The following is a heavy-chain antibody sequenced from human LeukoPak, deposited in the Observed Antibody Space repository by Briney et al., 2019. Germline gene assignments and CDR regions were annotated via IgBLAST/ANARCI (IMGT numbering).Heavy chain of an antibody. CDR2: ITSSGNSM. CDR3: ARDIGGSYTAIDY. CDR1: GFTFSTYS. Sequence: GGSLRLSCAASGFTFSTYSMNWVRQAPGKGLEWVSFITSSGNSMSYADSVKGRFTISRDNAKNSLYLQMNSLRAEDTAVYYYARDIGGSYTAIDYWGQETLVTVSS. D-gene: IGHD1-26*01. J-gene: IGHJ4*02. V-gene: IGHV3-48*04.